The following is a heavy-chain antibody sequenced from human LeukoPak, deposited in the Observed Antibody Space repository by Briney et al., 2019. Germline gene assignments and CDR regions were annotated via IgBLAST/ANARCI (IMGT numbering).Heavy chain of an antibody. CDR1: GFTFSTYA. V-gene: IGHV3-21*01. Sequence: WALRLSCAASGFTFSTYAMNWVRQAQGKGLEWVSSISSSSSYIYYADSVKGRFTISRGNAKNSLYLQMNSLRAEDTAVYYCAELGITMIGGVWGKGTTVTISS. CDR2: ISSSSSYI. J-gene: IGHJ6*04. CDR3: AELGITMIGGV. D-gene: IGHD3-10*02.